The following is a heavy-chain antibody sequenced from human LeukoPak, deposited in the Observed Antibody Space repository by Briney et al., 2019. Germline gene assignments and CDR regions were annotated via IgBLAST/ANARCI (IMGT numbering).Heavy chain of an antibody. Sequence: SETLSLTCTVSGGSISSSTYYWGWIRRPPGKGLEWIGSIYYSGSTYYNPSLKSRVTVSVDTSKSQFSLRLSSVTAADTAVYLCARYVVYGSGKYYFDYWGQGSLVTVSS. D-gene: IGHD3-10*01. CDR1: GGSISSSTYY. J-gene: IGHJ4*02. V-gene: IGHV4-39*01. CDR3: ARYVVYGSGKYYFDY. CDR2: IYYSGST.